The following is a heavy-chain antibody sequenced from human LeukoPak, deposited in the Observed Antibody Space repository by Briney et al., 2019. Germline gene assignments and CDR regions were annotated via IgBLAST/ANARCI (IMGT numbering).Heavy chain of an antibody. V-gene: IGHV4-34*01. CDR2: INHSGST. CDR3: ARVRYYYGSGSYYRFDY. CDR1: GGSFSGYY. Sequence: SETLSLTCAVYGGSFSGYYWSWIRQPPGKGLEWIGEINHSGSTNYNPSLKSRVTISVDTSKNQFSLKLSSVTAADTAVYYCARVRYYYGSGSYYRFDYWGQGALVTVSS. D-gene: IGHD3-10*01. J-gene: IGHJ4*02.